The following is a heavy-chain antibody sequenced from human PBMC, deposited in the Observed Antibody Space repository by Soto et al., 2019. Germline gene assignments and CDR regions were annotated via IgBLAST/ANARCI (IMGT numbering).Heavy chain of an antibody. CDR2: ISNAASSK. D-gene: IGHD2-15*01. V-gene: IGHV3-48*01. Sequence: GGSLRLSCAASGFTFSAYGMNWVRQAPGKGLEWVSYISNAASSKYYADSVKGRFTVSRDNAKGSLYLQMDSLRAEDTAVYYCVRDDVLCDGGRCYGVPLDVWGKGTT. CDR3: VRDDVLCDGGRCYGVPLDV. CDR1: GFTFSAYG. J-gene: IGHJ6*03.